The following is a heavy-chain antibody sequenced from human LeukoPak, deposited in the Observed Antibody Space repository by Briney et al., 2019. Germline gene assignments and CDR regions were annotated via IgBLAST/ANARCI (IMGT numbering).Heavy chain of an antibody. Sequence: ASVKVSCKASGYTFTSYDINWVRQATGQGLEWMGWMNPNSGNKGYAQKFQGRVTITRNTSINTAYIDLNNLRSEDKAVYYFSRGERLVGATRLSIYYFDYWGQGTLVTVSS. D-gene: IGHD1-26*01. CDR1: GYTFTSYD. V-gene: IGHV1-8*03. CDR2: MNPNSGNK. J-gene: IGHJ4*02. CDR3: SRGERLVGATRLSIYYFDY.